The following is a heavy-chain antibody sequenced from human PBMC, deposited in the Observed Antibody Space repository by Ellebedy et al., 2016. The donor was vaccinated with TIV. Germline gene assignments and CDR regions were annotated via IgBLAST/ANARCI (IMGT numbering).Heavy chain of an antibody. J-gene: IGHJ3*02. D-gene: IGHD2-15*01. CDR2: IYYSGST. CDR3: ARWEVVVAASYAFDI. V-gene: IGHV4-39*01. Sequence: SETLSLXXTVSGGSISSSSYYWGWIRQPPGKGLEWIGSIYYSGSTYYNPSLKSRVTISVDTSKNQFSLKLSSVTAADTAVYYCARWEVVVAASYAFDIWGQGTMVTVSS. CDR1: GGSISSSSYY.